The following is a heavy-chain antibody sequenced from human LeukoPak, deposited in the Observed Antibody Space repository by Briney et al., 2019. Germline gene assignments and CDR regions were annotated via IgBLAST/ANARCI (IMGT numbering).Heavy chain of an antibody. CDR1: GVSISSNSYY. V-gene: IGHV4-39*01. J-gene: IGHJ6*01. Sequence: SETLSLTCTVSGVSISSNSYYWVWIRQPPGKGLEWIVSIYYSGSPYYNPSLKSRVTISVDTSKKRFYLKLSSVTAAETGVYYCARLLYQCVYYYYYGRDVWGRGTTVTVSS. D-gene: IGHD2-2*01. CDR3: ARLLYQCVYYYYYGRDV. CDR2: IYYSGSP.